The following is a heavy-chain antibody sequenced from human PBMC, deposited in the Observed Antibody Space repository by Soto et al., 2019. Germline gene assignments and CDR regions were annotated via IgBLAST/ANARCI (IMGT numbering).Heavy chain of an antibody. CDR2: ISAGGRSI. CDR1: GFSFTSYT. V-gene: IGHV3-21*01. D-gene: IGHD3-10*01. CDR3: ARSTPGNPFDI. J-gene: IGHJ3*02. Sequence: EVQLVESGGGLVKPGGSLRVSCAASGFSFTSYTMNWVRQAPGKGLEWVASISAGGRSIYYADSLKGRSPVSRDNAKSSLYLQMNSLRAEDTAVYYCARSTPGNPFDIWGQGTMVTVSS.